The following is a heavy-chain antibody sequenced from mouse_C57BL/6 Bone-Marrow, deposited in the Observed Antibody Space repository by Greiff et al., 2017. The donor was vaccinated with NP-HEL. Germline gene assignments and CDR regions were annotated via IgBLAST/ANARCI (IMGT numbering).Heavy chain of an antibody. CDR1: GYAFTNYL. CDR2: INPGSGST. D-gene: IGHD2-2*01. J-gene: IGHJ2*01. V-gene: IGHV1-54*01. CDR3: ARSGLWLRQDY. Sequence: VQLQQSGAELVRPGTSVKVSCKASGYAFTNYLIEWVKQRPGQGLEWIGVINPGSGSTNYNEKFKGKATLTADKSSSTAYMQLSSLTSEDSAVYFCARSGLWLRQDYWGQGTTLTVSS.